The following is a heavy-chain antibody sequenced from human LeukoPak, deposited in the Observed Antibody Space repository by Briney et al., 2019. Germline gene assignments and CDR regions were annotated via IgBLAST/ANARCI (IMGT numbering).Heavy chain of an antibody. CDR2: ISASGGNT. CDR1: GFTFSSYG. D-gene: IGHD3-16*02. J-gene: IGHJ3*02. CDR3: AKDGGSGELSLGAFDI. V-gene: IGHV3-23*01. Sequence: GGSLRLSCAASGFTFSSYGMSWVRQAPGKGLEWVSTISASGGNTHYADSVKGRFTISRHNSKNTLYVQMNSLRAEDTAVYHCAKDGGSGELSLGAFDIWGQGTMVTVSS.